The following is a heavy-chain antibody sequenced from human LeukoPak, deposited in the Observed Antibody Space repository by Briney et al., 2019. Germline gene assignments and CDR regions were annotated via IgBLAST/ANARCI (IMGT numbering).Heavy chain of an antibody. J-gene: IGHJ4*02. CDR1: GVSFSTYA. Sequence: GGSLRLSCAASGVSFSTYAMSWVRQAPGKGLEWVSAISGSGASTYYADSVKGRFTISRDNFKNTLYLQMNSLRAEDTAVYYCVAYYGSGSYDYWGQGTLVTVSS. D-gene: IGHD3-10*01. CDR2: ISGSGAST. CDR3: VAYYGSGSYDY. V-gene: IGHV3-23*01.